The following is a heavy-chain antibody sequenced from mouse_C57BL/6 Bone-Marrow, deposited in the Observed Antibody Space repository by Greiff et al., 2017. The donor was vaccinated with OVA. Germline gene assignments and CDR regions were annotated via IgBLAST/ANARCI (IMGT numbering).Heavy chain of an antibody. CDR1: GYTFTSYW. CDR3: AIPYYGTWFAY. Sequence: QVQLQQPGAELVKPGASVKLSCKASGYTFTSYWMHWVKQRPGQGLEWIGMIHPNSGSTNYNQKFKGKATLTVDKSSSTAYMQLSSLTSEDSAVYYCAIPYYGTWFAYWGQGTLVTVSA. V-gene: IGHV1-64*01. J-gene: IGHJ3*01. CDR2: IHPNSGST. D-gene: IGHD2-10*01.